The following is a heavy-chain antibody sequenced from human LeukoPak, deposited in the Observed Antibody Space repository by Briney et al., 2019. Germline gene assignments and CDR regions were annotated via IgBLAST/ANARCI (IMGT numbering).Heavy chain of an antibody. Sequence: SGTLSLTCAVSGGSISSSNWWSWVRQPPGKGLEWIGEIYHSGSTNYNPSLKSRVTISVDTSKNQFSLKLSSVTAADTAVYYCARHFWSGYLDYWDQGTLVTVSS. CDR1: GGSISSSNW. D-gene: IGHD3-3*02. V-gene: IGHV4-4*02. CDR2: IYHSGST. J-gene: IGHJ4*02. CDR3: ARHFWSGYLDY.